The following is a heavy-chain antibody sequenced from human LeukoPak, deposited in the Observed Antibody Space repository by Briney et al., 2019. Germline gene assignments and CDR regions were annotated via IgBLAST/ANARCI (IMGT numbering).Heavy chain of an antibody. D-gene: IGHD3-3*01. J-gene: IGHJ1*01. CDR2: IRYDGSNK. CDR1: GFTFSSYG. V-gene: IGHV3-30*02. Sequence: GRSLRLSCAASGFTFSSYGMHWVRQAPGKGLEWVAFIRYDGSNKYYADSVKGRFTISRDNSKNTLYLQMNSLRAEDTAVYYCAKDLNPVLVQYSQHWGQGTLVTVSS. CDR3: AKDLNPVLVQYSQH.